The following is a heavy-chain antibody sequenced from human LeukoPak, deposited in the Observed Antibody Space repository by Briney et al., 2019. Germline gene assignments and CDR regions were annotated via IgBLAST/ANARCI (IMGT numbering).Heavy chain of an antibody. J-gene: IGHJ4*02. CDR1: GGSFSGYY. Sequence: PSETLSLTCAVSGGSFSGYYWSWIRQPPGKGLEWIGEINHSGSTNYNPSLKSRVTISVDTSKNQFSLKLSSVTAADTAVYYCARGLGIAAAGWGQGTLVTVSS. D-gene: IGHD6-13*01. CDR3: ARGLGIAAAG. V-gene: IGHV4-34*01. CDR2: INHSGST.